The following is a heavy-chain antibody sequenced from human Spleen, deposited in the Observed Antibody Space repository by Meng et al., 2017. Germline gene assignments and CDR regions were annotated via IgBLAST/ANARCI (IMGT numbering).Heavy chain of an antibody. CDR2: ISYDGSNK. D-gene: IGHD6-19*01. Sequence: GGSLKISCAASGFTFRSYSMNWVRQAPGKGLEWVAVISYDGSNKYYADSVKGRFTISRDNSKNTLYLQMNSLRAEDTAVYYCARDFSVAGTCDYWGQGTLVTVSS. CDR3: ARDFSVAGTCDY. V-gene: IGHV3-30*19. J-gene: IGHJ4*02. CDR1: GFTFRSYS.